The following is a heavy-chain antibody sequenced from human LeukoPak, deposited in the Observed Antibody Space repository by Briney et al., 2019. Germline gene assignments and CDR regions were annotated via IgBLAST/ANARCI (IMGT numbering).Heavy chain of an antibody. V-gene: IGHV3-30*18. J-gene: IGHJ4*02. CDR2: ISYDGSNK. CDR1: GFTFSSYG. CDR3: AKSSTVTSFDY. Sequence: GRSLRLSCAASGFTFSSYGMHWVRQAPGKGLEWGAVISYDGSNKYYADSVKGRFTISRDNSKNTLYLQMNSLRAEDTAVYYCAKSSTVTSFDYWGQGTLVTVSS. D-gene: IGHD4-17*01.